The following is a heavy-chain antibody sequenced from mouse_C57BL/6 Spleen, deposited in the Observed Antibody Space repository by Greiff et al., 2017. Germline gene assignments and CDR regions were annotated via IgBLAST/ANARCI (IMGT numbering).Heavy chain of an antibody. CDR2: IDPNSGGT. CDR1: GYTFTSYW. D-gene: IGHD2-4*01. J-gene: IGHJ2*01. Sequence: QVQLQQPGAELVKPGASVKLSCKASGYTFTSYWMHWVKQRPGRGLEWIGRIDPNSGGTKDNEKFKSKATLTVDKPSSTAYMQLSSLTSEDSAVYYCARSRGGYDYDKNFDYWGQGTTLTVSS. V-gene: IGHV1-72*01. CDR3: ARSRGGYDYDKNFDY.